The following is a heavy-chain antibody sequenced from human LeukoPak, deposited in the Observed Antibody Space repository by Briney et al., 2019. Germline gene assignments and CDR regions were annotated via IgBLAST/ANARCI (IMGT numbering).Heavy chain of an antibody. D-gene: IGHD6-13*01. Sequence: GGSLRLSCAASGFTFSSYWMHWVRQAPGKGQVWVSHINTDGRSTGHADSVKGRFTISRDNAKNTLYLQMNSLRAEDTAVYYCARPSAAGPYFDYWGQGTLVTVSS. J-gene: IGHJ4*02. CDR2: INTDGRST. CDR1: GFTFSSYW. CDR3: ARPSAAGPYFDY. V-gene: IGHV3-74*01.